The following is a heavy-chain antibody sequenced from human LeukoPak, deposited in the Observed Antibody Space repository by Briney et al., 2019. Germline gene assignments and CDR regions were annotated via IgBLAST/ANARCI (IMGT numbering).Heavy chain of an antibody. V-gene: IGHV3-21*01. CDR2: INSSSNYI. Sequence: GGSLRLSCTASGFTFSSYSLDWVRQAPGQGLKGVTFINSSSNYIYYADSVKGRFTISRANDKNSLYLQMSSRRAEETAVYYCAREGPAGGQLQEAFDIWGQGTMVTVSS. J-gene: IGHJ3*02. CDR1: GFTFSSYS. D-gene: IGHD2-2*01. CDR3: AREGPAGGQLQEAFDI.